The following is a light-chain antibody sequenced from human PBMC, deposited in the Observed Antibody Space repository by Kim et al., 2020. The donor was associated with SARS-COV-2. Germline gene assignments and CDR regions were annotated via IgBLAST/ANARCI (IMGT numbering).Light chain of an antibody. J-gene: IGKJ1*01. CDR2: AAS. V-gene: IGKV1-39*01. CDR1: QSIGNY. CDR3: QQSYSMPWK. Sequence: ASVGDRVTITCRASQSIGNYLIWYQQTPGKAPKLLISAASSLQSGVPSRFSGSGSGTDFTLTSTSLEPEDLATYSCQQSYSMPWKFGQGTKVDIK.